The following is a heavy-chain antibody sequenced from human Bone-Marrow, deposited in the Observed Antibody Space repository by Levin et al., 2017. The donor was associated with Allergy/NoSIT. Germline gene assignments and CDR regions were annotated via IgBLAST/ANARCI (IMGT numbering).Heavy chain of an antibody. Sequence: GGSLRLSCAGSGFTFSTYAMNWVRQAAGKGLEWLSVITGGRGDTYYADTVKGRFTITRDNSKNTLYLQMDSLRAEDTAVYYCAKASDYSDSLSFWGQGTLVTVSS. D-gene: IGHD3-10*01. CDR1: GFTFSTYA. CDR2: ITGGRGDT. V-gene: IGHV3-23*01. J-gene: IGHJ4*02. CDR3: AKASDYSDSLSF.